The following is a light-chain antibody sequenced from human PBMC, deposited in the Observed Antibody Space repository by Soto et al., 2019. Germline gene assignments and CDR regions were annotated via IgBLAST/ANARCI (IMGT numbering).Light chain of an antibody. V-gene: IGKV1-5*01. CDR2: GAS. CDR1: QSVGTW. J-gene: IGKJ1*01. CDR3: QHYRRNTWS. Sequence: DIQMTQSPSTLSASVGGRVTITCRASQSVGTWVAWYQQKPGKAPKLLIYGASNLESGVPSRFSGRGSGTEFTLTITTLQPDEFATYFCQHYRRNTWSFGPGTTVDI.